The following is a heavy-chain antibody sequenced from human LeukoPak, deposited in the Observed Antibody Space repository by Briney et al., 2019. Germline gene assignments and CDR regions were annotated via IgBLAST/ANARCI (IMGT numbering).Heavy chain of an antibody. CDR2: ISSSSSYI. V-gene: IGHV3-21*01. CDR3: ARDSRTYDFWGGYGAQPNWFDP. Sequence: GGSLRLSCAASGFTFSSYSMNWVRQAPGKGLEWVSSISSSSSYIYYADSVKGRFTISRDNAKNSLYLQMNSLRAEDTAVYYCARDSRTYDFWGGYGAQPNWFDPWGQGTLVTVSS. CDR1: GFTFSSYS. D-gene: IGHD3-3*01. J-gene: IGHJ5*02.